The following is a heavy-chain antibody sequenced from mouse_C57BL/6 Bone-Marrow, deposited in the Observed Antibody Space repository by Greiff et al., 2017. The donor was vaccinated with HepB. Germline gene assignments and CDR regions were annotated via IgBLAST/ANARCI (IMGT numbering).Heavy chain of an antibody. J-gene: IGHJ4*01. CDR2: ISSGSSTI. V-gene: IGHV5-17*01. Sequence: EVKVVESGGGLVKPGGSLKLSCAASGFTFSDYGMHWVRQAPEKGLEWVAYISSGSSTIYYAETVKGRFTISRDNAKNTLFLQMTSLRSEDTAMYYCARRAPYAMDYWGQGTSVTVSS. CDR3: ARRAPYAMDY. CDR1: GFTFSDYG. D-gene: IGHD3-1*01.